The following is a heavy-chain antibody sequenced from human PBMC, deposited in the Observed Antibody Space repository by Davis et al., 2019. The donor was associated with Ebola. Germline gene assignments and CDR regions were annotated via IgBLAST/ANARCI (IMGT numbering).Heavy chain of an antibody. Sequence: GESLKISCAASGFTFSSSGMHWVRQAPGKGQEWVAVISYDGSDKYYADSVKGRFTISRDNSKNTLYLQMNSLRAEDTALYYCANFHYDISGGGYWGQGTLVTVSS. V-gene: IGHV3-30*18. D-gene: IGHD3-22*01. CDR2: ISYDGSDK. J-gene: IGHJ4*02. CDR3: ANFHYDISGGGY. CDR1: GFTFSSSG.